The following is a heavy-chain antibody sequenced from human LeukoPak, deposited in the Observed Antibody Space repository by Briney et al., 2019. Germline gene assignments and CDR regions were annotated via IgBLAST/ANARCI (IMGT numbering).Heavy chain of an antibody. J-gene: IGHJ4*02. CDR3: ARILGDQWPDRPLAY. Sequence: ASVKVSCKASGYTFTDYYMHWVRQAPGQGLEWMGWINPDSGGTNYPQKFQGRVTVTRDTSISTAYMELSRLTSDDTALYYCARILGDQWPDRPLAYWGKGTLVTVSS. CDR2: INPDSGGT. CDR1: GYTFTDYY. V-gene: IGHV1-2*02. D-gene: IGHD6-19*01.